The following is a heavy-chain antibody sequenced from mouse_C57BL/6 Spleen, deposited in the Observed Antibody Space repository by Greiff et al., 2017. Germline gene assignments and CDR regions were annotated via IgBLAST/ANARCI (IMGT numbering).Heavy chain of an antibody. J-gene: IGHJ4*01. CDR2: IYPGSGNT. CDR1: GYTFTDYY. V-gene: IGHV1-76*01. CDR3: DRGNDGYCDYAMDY. Sequence: VQLQQSGAELVRPGASVKLSCKASGYTFTDYYINWVKQRPGQGLEWIARIYPGSGNTYYNEKFKGKATLTEEKSSSTAYMQLSSLKSEASAVCVCDRGNDGYCDYAMDYWGQGTSVTVSS. D-gene: IGHD2-3*01.